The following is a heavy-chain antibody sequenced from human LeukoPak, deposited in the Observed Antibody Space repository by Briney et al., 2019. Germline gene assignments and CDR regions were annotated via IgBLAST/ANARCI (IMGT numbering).Heavy chain of an antibody. D-gene: IGHD4-17*01. CDR2: ISYSGST. J-gene: IGHJ6*03. V-gene: IGHV4-59*11. CDR3: ARYSDYFYYYYMDV. CDR1: GGSISSHY. Sequence: PSETLSLTCTVSGGSISSHYWSWIRQPPGEGLEWIGYISYSGSTNYNPSLKSRVTISIDTSKSQFSLELSSVTAAGTAVYHCARYSDYFYYYYMDVWGKGTTVTVSS.